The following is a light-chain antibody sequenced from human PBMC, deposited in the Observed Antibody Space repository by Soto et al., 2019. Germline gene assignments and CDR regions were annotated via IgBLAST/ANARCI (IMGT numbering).Light chain of an antibody. Sequence: QSALTQPASVSGSPGQSITISCTGSSSDVGGYNYVSWYQNHPGTAPKLMIYEVSNRPSGVSNRFSGSKSGNTASLTISGLQAEDEADYYCSSYTGSSTYVFGTGTKVTVL. CDR1: SSDVGGYNY. J-gene: IGLJ1*01. V-gene: IGLV2-14*01. CDR2: EVS. CDR3: SSYTGSSTYV.